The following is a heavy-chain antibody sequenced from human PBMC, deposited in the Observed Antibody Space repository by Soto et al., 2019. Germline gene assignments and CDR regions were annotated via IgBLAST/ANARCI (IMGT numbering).Heavy chain of an antibody. Sequence: QVQLVQSGAEVKKPGSSVKVSCKASGGTFSNYPISWVRQAPGQGLEWMGGIIPIFGTGNYAQKFQGRVTITADESTSTASMELSSLRSEDTAVYYCARGNHRWLQLWYFDLWGRGTLVTVSS. CDR2: IIPIFGTG. CDR3: ARGNHRWLQLWYFDL. CDR1: GGTFSNYP. J-gene: IGHJ2*01. D-gene: IGHD5-12*01. V-gene: IGHV1-69*12.